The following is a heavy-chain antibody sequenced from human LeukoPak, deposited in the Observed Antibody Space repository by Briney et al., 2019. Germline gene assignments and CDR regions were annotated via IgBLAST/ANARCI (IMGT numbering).Heavy chain of an antibody. J-gene: IGHJ6*03. CDR1: GYTFTGYY. V-gene: IGHV1-2*02. CDR3: ARTTMVRGYYYYMDV. CDR2: INPNSGGT. Sequence: GASVKVSCKASGYTFTGYYMHWVRQAPGQGLEWMGWINPNSGGTNYAQKFQGRVTMTRDTSISTAYMELSRLRSDDTAVYYCARTTMVRGYYYYMDVWGKGTTVTVSS. D-gene: IGHD3-10*01.